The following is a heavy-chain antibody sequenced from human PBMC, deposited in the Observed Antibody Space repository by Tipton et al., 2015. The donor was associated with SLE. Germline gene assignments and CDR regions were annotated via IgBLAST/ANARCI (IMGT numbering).Heavy chain of an antibody. CDR3: ARDNGDYYFDY. D-gene: IGHD4-17*01. Sequence: TLSLTCTVSGGSVSSGSYYWSWIRQPPGKGLEWIGYIYYSGSTYYNPSLKSRVTISVDTSKNQFSLKLSSVTAADTAVYYCARDNGDYYFDYWGQGTLVTVSS. CDR1: GGSVSSGSYY. V-gene: IGHV4-61*01. CDR2: IYYSGST. J-gene: IGHJ4*02.